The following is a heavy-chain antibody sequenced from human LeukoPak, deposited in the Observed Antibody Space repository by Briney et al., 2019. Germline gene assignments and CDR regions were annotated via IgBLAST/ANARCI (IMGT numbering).Heavy chain of an antibody. D-gene: IGHD5-24*01. CDR1: GGTFSSYA. CDR3: ARDGEMATIYFDY. V-gene: IGHV1-69*04. J-gene: IGHJ4*02. CDR2: IIPIVGIA. Sequence: SVKVSCKASGGTFSSYAISWVRQAPGQGLEWMGTIIPIVGIANYAQKFQGRVTITADKFTSTAYMELSSLRSEDTAAYYCARDGEMATIYFDYWGQGTLVTVSS.